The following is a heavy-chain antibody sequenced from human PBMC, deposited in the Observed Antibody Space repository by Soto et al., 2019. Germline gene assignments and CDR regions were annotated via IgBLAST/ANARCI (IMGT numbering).Heavy chain of an antibody. Sequence: QLQLQESGSGLVKPSQTLSLTCAVSGGSISSGGYSWSWIRQPPGKGLEWIGYIYHSGSTYYNPSLKSRVTISVDRSKNQFSLELSSVTAANTAVYYCAGAPISSKRGGFDYWGQGTLVTVSS. CDR3: AGAPISSKRGGFDY. J-gene: IGHJ4*02. D-gene: IGHD4-4*01. CDR2: IYHSGST. V-gene: IGHV4-30-2*01. CDR1: GGSISSGGYS.